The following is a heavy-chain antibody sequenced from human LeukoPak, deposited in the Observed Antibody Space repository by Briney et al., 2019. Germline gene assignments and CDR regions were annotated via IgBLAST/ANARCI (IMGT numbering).Heavy chain of an antibody. CDR3: ARDQEYYYDSSGYAWFDP. CDR2: IIPIFGTA. CDR1: GGTLSSYA. V-gene: IGHV1-69*05. J-gene: IGHJ5*02. D-gene: IGHD3-22*01. Sequence: GSSVKVSCKASGGTLSSYAISWVRQAPGQGLEWMGGIIPIFGTANYAQKFQGRVTITTDESTSTAYMELSSLRSEDTAVYYCARDQEYYYDSSGYAWFDPWGQGTLVTVSS.